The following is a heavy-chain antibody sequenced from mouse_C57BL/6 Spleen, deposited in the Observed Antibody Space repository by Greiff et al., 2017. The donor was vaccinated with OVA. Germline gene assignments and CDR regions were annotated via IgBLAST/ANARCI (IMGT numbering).Heavy chain of an antibody. CDR2: IDPSDSET. D-gene: IGHD1-1*01. J-gene: IGHJ1*03. CDR3: ARKTTDWYFDV. V-gene: IGHV1-52*01. Sequence: QVQLQQSGAELVRPGSSVKLSCKASGYTFTSYWMHWVKQRPIQGLEWIGNIDPSDSETHSNQKFKDKATLTVDKSSSTAYMQLSSLTSENSAVYYCARKTTDWYFDVWDTGTTVTVSS. CDR1: GYTFTSYW.